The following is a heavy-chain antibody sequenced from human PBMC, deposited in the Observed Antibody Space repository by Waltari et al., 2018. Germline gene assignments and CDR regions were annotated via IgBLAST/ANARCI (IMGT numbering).Heavy chain of an antibody. J-gene: IGHJ5*02. V-gene: IGHV3-23*01. CDR1: GFTFDIYA. CDR3: TKDLTTAPGNVNWFHP. CDR2: LGVSGGET. D-gene: IGHD1-1*01. Sequence: EVQLLESGGGSAQHGESLRLYCAASGFTFDIYAMSWVREAPGRGREVGSRLGVSGGETYYADSVKGRFTVSRDNSKNKVYLQMNNLRAEDTAVYYCTKDLTTAPGNVNWFHPWGQGTLVTVSS.